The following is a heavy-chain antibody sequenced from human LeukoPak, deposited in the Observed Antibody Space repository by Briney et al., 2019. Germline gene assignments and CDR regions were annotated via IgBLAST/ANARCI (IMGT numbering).Heavy chain of an antibody. Sequence: SETLSLTCTVSGGSISSSSYYWGWIRQPPGKGLEWVGSIYYSGSTYYNPSLKSRVTISIDTSKKQFSLKLSSVTAADTALYSCARWADIVNAYDIWGQGTMVTVSS. D-gene: IGHD5-12*01. CDR3: ARWADIVNAYDI. CDR2: IYYSGST. J-gene: IGHJ3*02. CDR1: GGSISSSSYY. V-gene: IGHV4-39*07.